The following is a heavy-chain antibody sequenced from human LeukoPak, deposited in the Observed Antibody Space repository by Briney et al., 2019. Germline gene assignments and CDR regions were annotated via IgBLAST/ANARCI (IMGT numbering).Heavy chain of an antibody. CDR2: IYSGGTT. CDR3: ARDYGGTFRGWFDP. J-gene: IGHJ5*02. CDR1: GFTVSSNY. D-gene: IGHD4-23*01. V-gene: IGHV3-66*02. Sequence: GGSLRLSCAASGFTVSSNYMSWVRQAPGKGLEWVSVIYSGGTTYYADSVKGRFTISRDNFKNTLYLQMNSLTAEDTAVYYYARDYGGTFRGWFDPWGQGTLVTVSS.